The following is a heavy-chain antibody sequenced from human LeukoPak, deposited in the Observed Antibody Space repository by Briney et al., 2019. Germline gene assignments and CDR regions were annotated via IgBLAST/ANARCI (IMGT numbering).Heavy chain of an antibody. CDR1: GLTFSNYA. CDR3: TKDPNGDYIGAFDP. V-gene: IGHV3-23*01. Sequence: GGSLRLSCAAPGLTFSNYAMTWVRQAPGRGLEWVSSIEGNGGGAVYTDSVKGRFTTSRDNSKNTLYLQMTNLRAEDTALYYCTKDPNGDYIGAFDPWGQGTLVTVSS. CDR2: IEGNGGGA. J-gene: IGHJ5*02. D-gene: IGHD4-17*01.